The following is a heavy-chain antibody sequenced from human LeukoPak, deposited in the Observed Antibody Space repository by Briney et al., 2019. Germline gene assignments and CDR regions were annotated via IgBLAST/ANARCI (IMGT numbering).Heavy chain of an antibody. CDR2: INPNSGGT. CDR1: GYTFTGYY. V-gene: IGHV1-2*04. CDR3: ARDAAPRYNWNYGARAFDI. D-gene: IGHD1-7*01. J-gene: IGHJ3*02. Sequence: GASVKVSCKASGYTFTGYYMHWVRQAPGQGLEWMGWINPNSGGTNYAQKFQGWVTMTRDTSISTAYMELSSLRSEDTAVYYCARDAAPRYNWNYGARAFDIWGQGTMVTVSS.